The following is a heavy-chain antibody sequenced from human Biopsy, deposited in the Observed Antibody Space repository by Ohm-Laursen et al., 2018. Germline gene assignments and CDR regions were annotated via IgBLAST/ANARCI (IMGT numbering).Heavy chain of an antibody. CDR1: GFTFDDYA. J-gene: IGHJ3*02. CDR3: AKIHCSGGSCYPNAFDM. Sequence: SLRLSCSASGFTFDDYALHWVRQAPGKGLEWVSGISWNSVGIGYADSVKGRFTISRDNAKNFLYLQMNNLRPEDTALYYCAKIHCSGGSCYPNAFDMWGHGTRVTVS. CDR2: ISWNSVGI. V-gene: IGHV3-9*01. D-gene: IGHD2-15*01.